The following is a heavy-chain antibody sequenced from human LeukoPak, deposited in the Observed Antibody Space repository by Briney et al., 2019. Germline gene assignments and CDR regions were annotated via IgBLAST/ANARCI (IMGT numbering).Heavy chain of an antibody. CDR2: IWGNGYTT. CDR1: GFTFSRYS. V-gene: IGHV3-23*01. J-gene: IGHJ4*02. D-gene: IGHD5-12*01. Sequence: PGGSLRLSCTGSGFTFSRYSINWVRQAPGKGLDWVSVIWGNGYTTYYADSVKGRFTISRDNSKNTVYLQMDSLRAEDTAIYYCAKDRGPDDGYDIDSWGQGTLVTVSS. CDR3: AKDRGPDDGYDIDS.